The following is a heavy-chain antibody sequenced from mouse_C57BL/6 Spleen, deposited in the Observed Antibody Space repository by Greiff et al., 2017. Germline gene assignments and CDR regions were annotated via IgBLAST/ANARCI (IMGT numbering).Heavy chain of an antibody. CDR2: ILPGSGST. Sequence: LVESGAELMKPGASVKLSCKATGYTFTGYWIEWVKQRPGHGLEWIGEILPGSGSTNYNEKFKGKATFTADTSSNTAYMQLSSLTTEDSAIYYCAKGITTVEEWYFDVWGTGTTVTVSS. V-gene: IGHV1-9*01. D-gene: IGHD1-1*01. CDR3: AKGITTVEEWYFDV. CDR1: GYTFTGYW. J-gene: IGHJ1*03.